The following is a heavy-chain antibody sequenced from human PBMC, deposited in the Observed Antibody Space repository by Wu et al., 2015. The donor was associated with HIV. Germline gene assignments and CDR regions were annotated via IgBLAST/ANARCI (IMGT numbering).Heavy chain of an antibody. J-gene: IGHJ4*02. CDR2: INPQSDDT. Sequence: QVQLVQSGAELRKSGASAKVSCTATGYTFTAYYVHWVRQAPGQGLEWMGCINPQSDDTKYAQKFQGRVTMTRDTSTNTAYMDLSGLTFDDTAMYYCLTAIDGIVYWGQGPLVAVSS. CDR3: LTAIDGIVY. V-gene: IGHV1-2*02. D-gene: IGHD5-24*01. CDR1: GYTFTAYY.